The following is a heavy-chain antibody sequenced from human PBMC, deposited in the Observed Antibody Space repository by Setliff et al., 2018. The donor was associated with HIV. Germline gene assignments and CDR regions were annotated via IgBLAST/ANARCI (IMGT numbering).Heavy chain of an antibody. CDR3: VKDVLKFWSGSGALDF. CDR2: IYPADSLT. Sequence: GESLKISCKGFGYSFTNYWIGWLRQMPGKGLEWMGIIYPADSLTSYRPSFQGHVTISADRSISTVYLQWSNLKASDSAMYYCVKDVLKFWSGSGALDFWGPGTLVTVSS. CDR1: GYSFTNYW. D-gene: IGHD3-3*01. V-gene: IGHV5-51*01. J-gene: IGHJ4*02.